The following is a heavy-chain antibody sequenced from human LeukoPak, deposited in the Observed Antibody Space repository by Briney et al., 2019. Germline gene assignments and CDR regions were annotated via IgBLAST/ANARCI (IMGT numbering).Heavy chain of an antibody. Sequence: PSETLSLTCTVSGGSISGYYYNWIRQPPGKGLEWIGYIYYSGSTNYNPSLKSRVTISLDTSKNQFSLKLSSVTTADTAVYYCARRNAGTDDAFDIWGQGTMVTVSS. CDR3: ARRNAGTDDAFDI. CDR1: GGSISGYY. V-gene: IGHV4-59*01. J-gene: IGHJ3*02. CDR2: IYYSGST. D-gene: IGHD6-13*01.